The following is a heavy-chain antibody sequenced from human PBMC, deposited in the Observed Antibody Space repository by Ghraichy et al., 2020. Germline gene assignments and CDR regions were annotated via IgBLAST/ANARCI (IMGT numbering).Heavy chain of an antibody. V-gene: IGHV4-39*07. CDR3: ARDGCSVYDWSIGMDV. D-gene: IGHD5/OR15-5a*01. CDR2: IYYSGST. CDR1: GGSISSSSFY. J-gene: IGHJ6*02. Sequence: SETLSLTCTVSGGSISSSSFYWGWILQPPGKGLEWIGRIYYSGSTDYNPSLKSRVTISVDTSKNPFSLKLTSLTAADTAVYYCARDGCSVYDWSIGMDVWGQGTTVAVSS.